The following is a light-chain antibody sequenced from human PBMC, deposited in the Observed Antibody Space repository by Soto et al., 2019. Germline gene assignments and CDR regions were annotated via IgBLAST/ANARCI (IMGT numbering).Light chain of an antibody. J-gene: IGKJ1*01. Sequence: ENVLTQSPGTLSLSPGERATLSCRASQSVTSSYVALYQQKPGQAPRLLMYDASSRAAGIPDRFSGSWSGIEFTLNISRLERDDFAVYYCQQYGSSPWTFGQGTNVDI. CDR2: DAS. CDR1: QSVTSSY. CDR3: QQYGSSPWT. V-gene: IGKV3-20*01.